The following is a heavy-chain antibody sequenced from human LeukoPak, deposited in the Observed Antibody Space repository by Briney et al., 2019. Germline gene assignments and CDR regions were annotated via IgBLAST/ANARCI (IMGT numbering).Heavy chain of an antibody. CDR1: GGSFSGYY. V-gene: IGHV4-34*01. Sequence: PSETLSLTCAVYGGSFSGYYWSWIRQPPGKGLEWIGEINHSGSTNYNPSLKSRVTISVDTSKNQFSLKLSSVTAADTAVYYCARRQPLWFGEKMYNWFDPWGQGTLVTVSS. CDR3: ARRQPLWFGEKMYNWFDP. J-gene: IGHJ5*02. CDR2: INHSGST. D-gene: IGHD3-10*01.